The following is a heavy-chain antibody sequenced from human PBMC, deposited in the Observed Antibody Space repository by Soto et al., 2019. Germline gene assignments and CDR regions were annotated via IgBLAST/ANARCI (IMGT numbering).Heavy chain of an antibody. CDR1: GFTFDDYA. Sequence: PGGSLRLSCAASGFTFDDYAMHWVRQAPGKGLEWVSGISWNSGNIGYADSVKGRFTISRDNAKNSLYLQMNSLRAGDTALYYCAKDILPVGIRAAASFDYWGQGTLVTVSS. CDR3: AKDILPVGIRAAASFDY. CDR2: ISWNSGNI. V-gene: IGHV3-9*01. D-gene: IGHD6-13*01. J-gene: IGHJ4*02.